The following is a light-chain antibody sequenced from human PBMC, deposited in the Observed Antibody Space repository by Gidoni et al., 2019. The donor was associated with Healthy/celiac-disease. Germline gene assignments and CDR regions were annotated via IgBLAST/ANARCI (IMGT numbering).Light chain of an antibody. CDR1: QSLLHSNGYNY. J-gene: IGKJ1*01. CDR2: LGS. Sequence: DIVMTQSPLSLPVTPGEQASLACRSSQSLLHSNGYNYLDWYLQKPGQSPQLLIYLGSNRASGVPDRFSCSGSGTDFTLKISRVEGEDVGVYYCMQALQSTWTFGQGTKVEIK. CDR3: MQALQSTWT. V-gene: IGKV2-28*01.